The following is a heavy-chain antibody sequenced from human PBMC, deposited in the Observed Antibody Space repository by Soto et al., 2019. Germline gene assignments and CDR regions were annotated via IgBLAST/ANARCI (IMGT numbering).Heavy chain of an antibody. CDR2: IYHSGST. V-gene: IGHV4-30-2*01. CDR1: GGSLTGGPYS. Sequence: PSATLSLTSAVPGGSLTGGPYSWTWIRQPPGKGLEWIGYIYHSGSTYYNPSLKSRVTISVDRSKNQFSLKLSSVTAADTAVYYCARGGTAAGIDVWFDPWGQGTLVTVS. CDR3: ARGGTAAGIDVWFDP. J-gene: IGHJ5*02. D-gene: IGHD6-13*01.